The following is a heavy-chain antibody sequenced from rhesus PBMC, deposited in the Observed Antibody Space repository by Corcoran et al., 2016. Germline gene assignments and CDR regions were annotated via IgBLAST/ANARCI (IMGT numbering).Heavy chain of an antibody. CDR2: INSGGGTT. CDR1: GFTFSSYG. V-gene: IGHV3S5*01. CDR3: AKDCEVFTALDS. D-gene: IGHD2-27*01. Sequence: EVQLVETGGGLVQPGGSLKLSCAASGFTFSSYGMIWVRQAPGKELELVSAINSGGGTTIYADAVKGPFTISIDNSKNTLSLQMNSMRAEDTAVYYCAKDCEVFTALDSWGQGVLVTVSS. J-gene: IGHJ4*01.